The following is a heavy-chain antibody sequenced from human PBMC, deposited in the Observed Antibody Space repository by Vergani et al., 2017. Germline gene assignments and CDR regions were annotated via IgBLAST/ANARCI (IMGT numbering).Heavy chain of an antibody. D-gene: IGHD6-6*01. CDR3: AGGPKTRYSSSSPYYYYMDV. Sequence: QVQLQESGPGLVKPSETLSLTCAVYGGSFSGYYWSWIRQPPGKGLEWIGEFKHSGSTNYNPFLKSGDTISVDTSKNQFSLKLSSVTAADTAVYYCAGGPKTRYSSSSPYYYYMDVWGKGTTVTVSS. V-gene: IGHV4-34*01. J-gene: IGHJ6*03. CDR1: GGSFSGYY. CDR2: FKHSGST.